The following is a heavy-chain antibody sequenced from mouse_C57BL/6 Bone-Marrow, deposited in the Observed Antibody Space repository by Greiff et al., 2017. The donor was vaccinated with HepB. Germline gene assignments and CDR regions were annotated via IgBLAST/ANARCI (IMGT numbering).Heavy chain of an antibody. CDR2: IDPENGDT. D-gene: IGHD1-1*01. Sequence: EVQLQQSGAELVRPGASVKLSCTASGFNIKDAYMHWVKQRPEQGLEWIGWIDPENGDTEYASKFQGKATITADTSSNPAYLQLSSLTSEDTAVYYCTTWTTVAQFAYWGQGTLVTVSA. J-gene: IGHJ3*01. CDR1: GFNIKDAY. V-gene: IGHV14-4*01. CDR3: TTWTTVAQFAY.